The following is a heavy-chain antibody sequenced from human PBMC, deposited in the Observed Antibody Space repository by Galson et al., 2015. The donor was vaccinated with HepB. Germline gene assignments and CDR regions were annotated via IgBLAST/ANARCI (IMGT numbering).Heavy chain of an antibody. CDR3: ARVGNLYSPRWSRDY. D-gene: IGHD4-23*01. J-gene: IGHJ4*02. CDR2: IKQDGSEK. CDR1: GFTFSSYW. Sequence: SLRLSCAASGFTFSSYWMSWVRQAPGKGLEWVANIKQDGSEKYYVDSVKGRFTISRDNAKNSLYLQMNSLRAEDTAVYYCARVGNLYSPRWSRDYWGQGTLVTVSS. V-gene: IGHV3-7*01.